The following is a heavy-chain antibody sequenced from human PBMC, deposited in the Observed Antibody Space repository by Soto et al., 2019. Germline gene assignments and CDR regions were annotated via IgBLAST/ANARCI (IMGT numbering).Heavy chain of an antibody. V-gene: IGHV3-23*01. D-gene: IGHD1-26*01. CDR2: ISGSGGST. CDR3: AKDLVGAPNYYYYGMDV. J-gene: IGHJ6*02. CDR1: GFTFSSYA. Sequence: GGSLRLSCAASGFTFSSYAMTWVRQAPGKGLEWVSTISGSGGSTYYADSVKGRFTISRDNSKNTLYLQLNSLRAEDTAVYYCAKDLVGAPNYYYYGMDVWGQGTTVTVSS.